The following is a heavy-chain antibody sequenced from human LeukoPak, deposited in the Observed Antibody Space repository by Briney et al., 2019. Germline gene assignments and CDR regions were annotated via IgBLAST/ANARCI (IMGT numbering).Heavy chain of an antibody. CDR1: GFTVSSNY. Sequence: PGGSLRLSCAASGFTVSSNYMSWVRQAPGKGLEWVSGISGSGSSSNYADSVKGRFTISRDNPKNTLNLQMNSLRAEDTAVYYCAKHLWRDLLWFGEGYYFGCWGQGTLVTVSS. J-gene: IGHJ4*02. D-gene: IGHD3-10*01. CDR2: ISGSGSSS. CDR3: AKHLWRDLLWFGEGYYFGC. V-gene: IGHV3-23*01.